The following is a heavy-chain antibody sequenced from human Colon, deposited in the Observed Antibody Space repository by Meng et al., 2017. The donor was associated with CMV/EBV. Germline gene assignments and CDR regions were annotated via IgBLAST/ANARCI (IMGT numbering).Heavy chain of an antibody. CDR2: IRPDGSDP. V-gene: IGHV5-51*01. D-gene: IGHD2-2*01. CDR1: GYSFGDYW. CDR3: VRHRGYEM. J-gene: IGHJ4*03. Sequence: GESLMISCRNLGYSFGDYWLGRVRPMPGKGLEWMGIIRPDGSDPQYSPSVQGQVTMSVDTSDNTAYLQWANLKASDTAIYFCVRHRGYEMWGRGTLVTVSS.